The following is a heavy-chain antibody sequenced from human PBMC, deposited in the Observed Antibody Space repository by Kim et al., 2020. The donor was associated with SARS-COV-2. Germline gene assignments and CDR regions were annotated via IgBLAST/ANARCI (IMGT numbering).Heavy chain of an antibody. V-gene: IGHV3-23*01. J-gene: IGHJ6*02. Sequence: GGSLRLFCAASGFTFSSDAMSWVRKAPGRGLEWVSTISGGGSTYYADSVKGRLTISRDNSKNTLYLQVNSLRGEDTGVYYCAKGRAVGTTLHGMDVWGQGTTVTVSS. CDR3: AKGRAVGTTLHGMDV. D-gene: IGHD1-1*01. CDR1: GFTFSSDA. CDR2: ISGGGST.